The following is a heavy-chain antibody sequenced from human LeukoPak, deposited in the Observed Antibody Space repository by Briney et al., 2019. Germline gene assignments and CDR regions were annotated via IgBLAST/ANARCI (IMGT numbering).Heavy chain of an antibody. CDR1: GGSISSYY. CDR3: ARVVAVAGKNYFDY. D-gene: IGHD6-19*01. Sequence: SETLSLTCTVSGGSISSYYWSWIRQPPGKGLEWIGYIYYSGSTNYNPSLKSRVTISVDTSKNQFSLKLSSVTAADTAVYHCARVVAVAGKNYFDYWGQGTLVTVSS. J-gene: IGHJ4*02. CDR2: IYYSGST. V-gene: IGHV4-59*01.